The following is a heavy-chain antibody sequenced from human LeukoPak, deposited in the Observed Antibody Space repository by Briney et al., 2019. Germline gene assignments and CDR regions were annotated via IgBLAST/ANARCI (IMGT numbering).Heavy chain of an antibody. D-gene: IGHD2-2*01. Sequence: SVKVSCKASGGTFSSYAISWVRQAPGQGLEWMGGIIPIFGTANYAQKFQGRVTITTDESTSTAYMELSSLRSEDTAVYYCAIDIVLLPAATPDYYYGMDVWGQGTTVTVSS. J-gene: IGHJ6*02. CDR3: AIDIVLLPAATPDYYYGMDV. V-gene: IGHV1-69*05. CDR2: IIPIFGTA. CDR1: GGTFSSYA.